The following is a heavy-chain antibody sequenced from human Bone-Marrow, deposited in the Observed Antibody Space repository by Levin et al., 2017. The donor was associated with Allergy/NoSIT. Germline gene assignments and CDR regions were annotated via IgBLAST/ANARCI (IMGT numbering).Heavy chain of an antibody. D-gene: IGHD6-6*01. V-gene: IGHV3-33*01. CDR3: ARDDQFVSFRDTRDYYGMDV. J-gene: IGHJ6*02. CDR1: GFSFRNYG. Sequence: GESLKISCVASGFSFRNYGMHWVRQAPGKGLEWLAVIWYGGRNKYYADPVQGRVSISRDNSKNTPYLEINSLRVDETAVYYCARDDQFVSFRDTRDYYGMDVWGQGTTVTVSS. CDR2: IWYGGRNK.